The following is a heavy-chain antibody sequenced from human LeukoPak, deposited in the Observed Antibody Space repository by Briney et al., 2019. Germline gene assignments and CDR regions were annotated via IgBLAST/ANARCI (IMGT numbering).Heavy chain of an antibody. CDR1: GFTFSSYG. V-gene: IGHV3-33*06. D-gene: IGHD6-19*01. CDR2: IWYDGSNK. Sequence: PGGSLRLSCAASGFTFSSYGMHWVRQAPGKGLEWVAVIWYDGSNKYYADSVKGRFTISRDNSKNTLYLQMNSLRAEDTAIYYCAKEYSGWPLNWFDPWGQGTLVTVSS. J-gene: IGHJ5*02. CDR3: AKEYSGWPLNWFDP.